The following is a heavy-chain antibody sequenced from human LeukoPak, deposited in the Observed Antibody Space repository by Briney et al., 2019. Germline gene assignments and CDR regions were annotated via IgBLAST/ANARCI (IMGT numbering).Heavy chain of an antibody. J-gene: IGHJ4*02. CDR2: INTNTGNP. CDR1: GYNFIVYF. CDR3: ARDAGGAAGTSDY. Sequence: ASVKVSGKASGYNFIVYFVHGVRQAPGQGLEWMGWINTNTGNPTYAQGFTGRFVFSLDTSVSTAYLQISSLKAEDTAVYYCARDAGGAAGTSDYWGQGTLVTVSS. D-gene: IGHD6-13*01. V-gene: IGHV7-4-1*02.